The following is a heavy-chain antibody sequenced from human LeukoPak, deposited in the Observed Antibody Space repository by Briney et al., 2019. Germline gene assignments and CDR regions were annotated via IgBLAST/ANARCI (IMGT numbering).Heavy chain of an antibody. CDR2: INSDGSST. Sequence: GGSLRLSCAASGFTFSSYWMHWVRQAPGKGLVWVSRINSDGSSTSYADSVKGRFTISRDNAKNTLYLQMNSLRAEDTAVYYCATFPYGSGWYGGDYWGQGTLVTVSS. CDR1: GFTFSSYW. CDR3: ATFPYGSGWYGGDY. V-gene: IGHV3-74*01. J-gene: IGHJ4*02. D-gene: IGHD6-19*01.